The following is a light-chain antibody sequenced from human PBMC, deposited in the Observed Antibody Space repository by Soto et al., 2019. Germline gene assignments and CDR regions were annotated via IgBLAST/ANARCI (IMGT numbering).Light chain of an antibody. CDR1: SSDVGAYNF. CDR3: SSFTASTNIV. J-gene: IGLJ1*01. V-gene: IGLV2-14*01. CDR2: EVS. Sequence: QSALTQPASVSGSPGQSITISCTGTSSDVGAYNFVSWYQQHPGKAPKLMMYEVSNRPSGVPNRFSGSKSGNTASLTISGLQAEDEADYYCSSFTASTNIVFGTGTKVTV.